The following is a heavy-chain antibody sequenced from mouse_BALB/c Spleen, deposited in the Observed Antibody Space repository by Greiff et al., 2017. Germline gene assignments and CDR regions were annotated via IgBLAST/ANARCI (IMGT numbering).Heavy chain of an antibody. Sequence: EVKLVESGGGLVKPGGSLKLSCAASGFTFSSYTMSWVRQTPEKRLEWVATISSGGSYTYYPDSVKGRFTISRDNAKNTLYLQMSSLKSEDTAMYYCTRAPSYGNYAMDYWGQGTSVTVSS. J-gene: IGHJ4*01. D-gene: IGHD2-10*01. CDR2: ISSGGSYT. CDR1: GFTFSSYT. CDR3: TRAPSYGNYAMDY. V-gene: IGHV5-6-4*01.